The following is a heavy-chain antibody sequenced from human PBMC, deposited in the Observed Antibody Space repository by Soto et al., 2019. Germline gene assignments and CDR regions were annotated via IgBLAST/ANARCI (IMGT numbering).Heavy chain of an antibody. CDR2: IYWDDEK. J-gene: IGHJ4*02. V-gene: IGHV2-5*02. D-gene: IGHD1-26*01. CDR3: VRSLGGRWLKVDY. CDR1: GFSITTTGVG. Sequence: QITLKESGPTLVKPTQTLTLTCTFSGFSITTTGVGVGWIRQPPGRAMEWLALIYWDDEKRYSAFLKTRVTITKDTSENQVVLKLTNMDPVDTVTYYCVRSLGGRWLKVDYWGQGILVTVSS.